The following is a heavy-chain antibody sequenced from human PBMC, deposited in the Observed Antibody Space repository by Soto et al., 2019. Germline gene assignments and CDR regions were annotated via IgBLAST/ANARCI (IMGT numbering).Heavy chain of an antibody. D-gene: IGHD5-18*01. CDR2: TYSTGAT. Sequence: PSETLSLTCTVSDASIRGADYYWSWIRQPLGKGPEWIGYTYSTGATNYNPALKSRVTMSVDTSKNQFSLRLCSVTAADTAVYFCARGPDYSDGGRTLDFWGRGTLVTVSS. CDR3: ARGPDYSDGGRTLDF. J-gene: IGHJ4*02. V-gene: IGHV4-31*03. CDR1: DASIRGADYY.